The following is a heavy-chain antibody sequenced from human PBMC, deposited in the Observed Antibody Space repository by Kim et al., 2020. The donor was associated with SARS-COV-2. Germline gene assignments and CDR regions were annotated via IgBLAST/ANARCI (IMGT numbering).Heavy chain of an antibody. Sequence: GGSLRLSCAASGFTFDDYAMHWVRQPPGKGLEWVSGLSWNGAGIAYADSVKGRFTISRDNAKNSLYLQMNSLRPEDTALYYCAKELTGGFDPWGQGTLVTVSS. CDR3: AKELTGGFDP. V-gene: IGHV3-9*01. J-gene: IGHJ5*02. D-gene: IGHD7-27*01. CDR2: LSWNGAGI. CDR1: GFTFDDYA.